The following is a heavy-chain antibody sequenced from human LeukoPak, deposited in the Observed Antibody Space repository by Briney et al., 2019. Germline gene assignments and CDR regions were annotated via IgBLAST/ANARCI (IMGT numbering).Heavy chain of an antibody. CDR2: ISGSGGST. CDR3: AKAGDYDFWSGYDAFDI. J-gene: IGHJ3*02. CDR1: GFTFSSYA. D-gene: IGHD3-3*01. Sequence: PGGSLRLSCAASGFTFSSYAVSWVRQAPGKGLEWVSAISGSGGSTYYADSVKGRFTISRDNSKNTLYLQMNSLRAEDTAVYYCAKAGDYDFWSGYDAFDIWGQGTMVTVSS. V-gene: IGHV3-23*01.